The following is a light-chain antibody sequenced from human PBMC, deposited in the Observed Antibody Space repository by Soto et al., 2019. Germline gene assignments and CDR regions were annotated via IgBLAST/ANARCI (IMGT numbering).Light chain of an antibody. V-gene: IGKV3-11*01. J-gene: IGKJ2*01. CDR3: QQRSNWPYT. CDR1: QSVSSY. Sequence: EIVLTQSPATLSLSPGERATLSCRASQSVSSYLAWYQQKPGQAPRLLIYDASNRATGIPARFSGSGSGTDFTLTISSLEPEDFVVYYCQQRSNWPYTFDQGTKLEIK. CDR2: DAS.